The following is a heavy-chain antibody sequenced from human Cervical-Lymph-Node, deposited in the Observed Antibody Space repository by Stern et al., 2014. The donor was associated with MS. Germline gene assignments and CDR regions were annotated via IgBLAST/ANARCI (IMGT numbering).Heavy chain of an antibody. J-gene: IGHJ2*01. CDR3: ASLSGITLNLDWYFDL. V-gene: IGHV4-39*01. CDR1: GGSISSSSYY. D-gene: IGHD1-26*01. Sequence: QLQLQESGPGLVKPSETLSLTCTVSGGSISSSSYYWGWIRQPPGKGLEWIGSIYYSGSTYYNPSLKSRVTISVDTSKNQFSLKLSSVTAADTAVYYCASLSGITLNLDWYFDLWGRGTLVTVSS. CDR2: IYYSGST.